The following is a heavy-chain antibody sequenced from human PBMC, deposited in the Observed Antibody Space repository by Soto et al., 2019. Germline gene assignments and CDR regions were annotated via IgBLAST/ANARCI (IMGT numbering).Heavy chain of an antibody. CDR3: ARGTNYYASSGTPGDDAFDI. Sequence: XSVKVSFKASGYTFTGYYMHWVRQAPGQGLEWMGWINPNSGGTNYAQKFQGWVTMTRDTSISTAYMELSRLRSDDTAVYYCARGTNYYASSGTPGDDAFDIWGQGTMVTVSS. CDR1: GYTFTGYY. J-gene: IGHJ3*02. D-gene: IGHD3-22*01. CDR2: INPNSGGT. V-gene: IGHV1-2*04.